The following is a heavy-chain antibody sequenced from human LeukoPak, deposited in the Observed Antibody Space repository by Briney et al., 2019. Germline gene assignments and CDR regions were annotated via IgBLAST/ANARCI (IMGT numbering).Heavy chain of an antibody. CDR3: ARDASYHYGSGSPCFDY. CDR1: GFTFSSYS. V-gene: IGHV3-21*01. D-gene: IGHD3-10*01. J-gene: IGHJ4*02. Sequence: GGSLRLSCAASGFTFSSYSMNWVRQAPGKGLEWVSSISSSSSYIYYADSVKGRFTISRDNAKNSLYLQMNSLRAEDTAVYYCARDASYHYGSGSPCFDYWGQGTLVTVSS. CDR2: ISSSSSYI.